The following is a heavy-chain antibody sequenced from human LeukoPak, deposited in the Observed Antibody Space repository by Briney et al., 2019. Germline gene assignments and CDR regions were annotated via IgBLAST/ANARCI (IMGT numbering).Heavy chain of an antibody. CDR1: GFTFDDYA. V-gene: IGHV3-9*01. CDR2: ISWNSGSI. Sequence: PGGSLRLSCAASGFTFDDYAMHWVRQAPGKGLEWVSGISWNSGSIGYADSVKGRFTISRDNAKNSLYLQMNSLRAEDTALYYCAKADSSGWYTLIDYWGQGTLVTVSS. CDR3: AKADSSGWYTLIDY. J-gene: IGHJ4*02. D-gene: IGHD6-19*01.